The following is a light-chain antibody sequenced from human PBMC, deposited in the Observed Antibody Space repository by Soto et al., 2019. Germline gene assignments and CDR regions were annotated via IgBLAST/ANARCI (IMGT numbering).Light chain of an antibody. CDR2: EVS. J-gene: IGLJ2*01. Sequence: QSALTQPASVSGSPGQSITISCTGTISDVGGYNYVSWYQQHPDKAPKLMIYEVSNRPSGVSNRFSGSKSGNTASLTISGLQADEEADYYCSSYTSSNALVFGGGTKLTVL. CDR3: SSYTSSNALV. CDR1: ISDVGGYNY. V-gene: IGLV2-14*01.